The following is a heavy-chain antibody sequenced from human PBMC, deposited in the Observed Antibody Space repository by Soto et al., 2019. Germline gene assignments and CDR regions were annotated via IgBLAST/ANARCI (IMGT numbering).Heavy chain of an antibody. CDR2: ISGTGERT. V-gene: IGHV3-23*01. D-gene: IGHD6-13*01. CDR1: GLTFNSYS. J-gene: IGHJ1*01. CDR3: APLDGLSAAGTWGNLQH. Sequence: EVQLLESGGGLVQPGGSLRLSCAASGLTFNSYSMTWVRQAPGQGLEWVSAISGTGERTYYADSVQGRFTISRDNSKRTVFLQLSSLIAEDTAVYYWAPLDGLSAAGTWGNLQHWGQVTLVTFS.